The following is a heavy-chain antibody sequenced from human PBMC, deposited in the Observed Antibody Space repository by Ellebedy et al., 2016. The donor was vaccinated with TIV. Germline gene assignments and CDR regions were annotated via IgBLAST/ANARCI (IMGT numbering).Heavy chain of an antibody. Sequence: GESLKISCAASGFTFSIYSMNWVRQAPGEGLEWVSAISNDGVHTLYADSVKGRFTVSRDNAKNSQYLQMNSLRAEDTAIYYCGRDEMGSSWANDYWGQGTLVTVSS. CDR2: ISNDGVHT. D-gene: IGHD6-13*01. J-gene: IGHJ4*02. CDR1: GFTFSIYS. V-gene: IGHV3-21*01. CDR3: GRDEMGSSWANDY.